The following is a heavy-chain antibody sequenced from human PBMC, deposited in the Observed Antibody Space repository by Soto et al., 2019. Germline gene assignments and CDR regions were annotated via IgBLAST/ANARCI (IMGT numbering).Heavy chain of an antibody. CDR3: AKEPTATVNCDF. J-gene: IGHJ4*02. Sequence: VQVLESGGGLVQPGGSLRLSCAASGFTFSSYDMNWIRQAPGKGLEWVSGISASGGSTHYADSVKGRFTISRDNSKNTLYLQMNSLRAEDTAVYYCAKEPTATVNCDFWGQGTLVTVSS. CDR2: ISASGGST. D-gene: IGHD4-17*01. V-gene: IGHV3-23*01. CDR1: GFTFSSYD.